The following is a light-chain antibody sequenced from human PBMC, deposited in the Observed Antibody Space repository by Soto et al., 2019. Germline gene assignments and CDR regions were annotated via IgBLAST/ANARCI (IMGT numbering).Light chain of an antibody. J-gene: IGKJ1*01. V-gene: IGKV3-20*01. CDR2: STS. Sequence: ENVLTKSPGTLSLSPGERATLSSRASESIHSAYLAWYQQKPGQAPRLLIYSTSSRATGIPDRFSGSGSGTDFTLTISRLEPEDFAVYYCQQYGSSLWTFGQGTKVEIK. CDR1: ESIHSAY. CDR3: QQYGSSLWT.